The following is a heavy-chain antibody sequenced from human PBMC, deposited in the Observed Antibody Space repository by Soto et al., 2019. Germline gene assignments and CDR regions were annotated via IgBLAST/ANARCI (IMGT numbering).Heavy chain of an antibody. D-gene: IGHD5-18*01. J-gene: IGHJ4*02. CDR2: ISSNGGST. Sequence: GGSLRLSCSASGFTFSRYAMHWVRQAPGKGLEYVSAISSNGGSTYYADSVKGRFTISRDNSKNTLYLQMSSLRAEDTAVYYCVKDLNYSYGEYYFDYWGQGTLVTVSS. V-gene: IGHV3-64D*06. CDR1: GFTFSRYA. CDR3: VKDLNYSYGEYYFDY.